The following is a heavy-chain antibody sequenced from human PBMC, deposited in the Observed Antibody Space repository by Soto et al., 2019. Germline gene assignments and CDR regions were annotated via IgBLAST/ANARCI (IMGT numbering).Heavy chain of an antibody. J-gene: IGHJ4*02. CDR1: GYTFTSYY. D-gene: IGHD3-10*01. V-gene: IGHV1-46*01. Sequence: ASVKVSCEASGYTFTSYYLHWVLQAPGQGLEWMGIINPSGGSTSYAQKFQGRVTMTSDTSTSTVYMELSSLRSEDTAVYYCARAGGYSFDYWGQGTLVTVSS. CDR3: ARAGGYSFDY. CDR2: INPSGGST.